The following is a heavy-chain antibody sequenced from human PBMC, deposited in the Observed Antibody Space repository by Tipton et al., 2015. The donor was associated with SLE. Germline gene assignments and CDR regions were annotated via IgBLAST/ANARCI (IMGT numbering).Heavy chain of an antibody. Sequence: SLRLSCAASGFTFSSYEMNWVRRAPGKGLEWVSYISSSGSTIYYADSVKGRFTISRDNAKNSLYLQMNSLRAEDTAVYYCARSDYYYYYMDVWGKGTTVTVSS. CDR3: ARSDYYYYYMDV. V-gene: IGHV3-48*03. CDR2: ISSSGSTI. CDR1: GFTFSSYE. J-gene: IGHJ6*03.